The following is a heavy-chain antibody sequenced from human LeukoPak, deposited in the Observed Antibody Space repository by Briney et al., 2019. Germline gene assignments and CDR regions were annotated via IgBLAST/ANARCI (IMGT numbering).Heavy chain of an antibody. CDR2: INSDDSRT. D-gene: IGHD3-22*01. V-gene: IGHV3-74*01. CDR1: GFTFSAFW. CDR3: ARGLVYDTSGYYSDY. J-gene: IGHJ4*02. Sequence: GGSLRLSCAASGFTFSAFWMHWVRQAPGKGLVWVSRINSDDSRTTYADSVKGRFTISRDNAKNTLYLQMNSLRAEDTAVYYCARGLVYDTSGYYSDYWGQGTLVTVSS.